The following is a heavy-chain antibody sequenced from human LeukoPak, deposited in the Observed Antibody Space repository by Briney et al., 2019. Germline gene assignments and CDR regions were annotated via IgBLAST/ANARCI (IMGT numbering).Heavy chain of an antibody. D-gene: IGHD4-17*01. CDR2: ISGSGGST. Sequence: GGSLRLSCAASGFTFSSYAMSWVRQAPGKGLEWVSGISGSGGSTYCADSVKGRFTISRDNSKNTLYLHMNSLRAEDTAVYYCAKSPTVDAAFDIWGQGTMVTVSS. J-gene: IGHJ3*02. V-gene: IGHV3-23*01. CDR1: GFTFSSYA. CDR3: AKSPTVDAAFDI.